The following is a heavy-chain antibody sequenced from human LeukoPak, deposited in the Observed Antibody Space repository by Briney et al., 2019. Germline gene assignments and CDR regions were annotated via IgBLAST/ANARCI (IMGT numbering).Heavy chain of an antibody. V-gene: IGHV3-48*04. CDR1: AITFSSHA. CDR2: ISDSSSAM. J-gene: IGHJ4*02. Sequence: HPGGSLRLSCEVSAITFSSHAMNWVRQAPGKGLEWVSYISDSSSAMYYADSVKGRFTISRDNAKKLLYLQMNSLRAEDTAVYYCAGYCSSVSCRNIDYWGQGTLVTVSS. D-gene: IGHD2-2*01. CDR3: AGYCSSVSCRNIDY.